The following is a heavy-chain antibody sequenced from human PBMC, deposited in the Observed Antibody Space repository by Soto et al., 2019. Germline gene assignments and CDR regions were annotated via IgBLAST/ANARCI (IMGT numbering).Heavy chain of an antibody. CDR2: IIPIFGTA. CDR1: GGTFSSYA. CDR3: ARDYDSSGPYYYYYGMDV. Sequence: SVKVSCKASGGTFSSYAISWVRQAPGQGLEWMGGIIPIFGTANYAQKFQGRVTITADKSTSTAYMELSSLRSEDTAVYYCARDYDSSGPYYYYYGMDVWGQGTTVTVSS. D-gene: IGHD3-22*01. V-gene: IGHV1-69*06. J-gene: IGHJ6*02.